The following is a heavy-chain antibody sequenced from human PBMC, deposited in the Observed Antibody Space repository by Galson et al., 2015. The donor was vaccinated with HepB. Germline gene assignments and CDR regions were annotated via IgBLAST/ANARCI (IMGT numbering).Heavy chain of an antibody. V-gene: IGHV3-30*02. J-gene: IGHJ6*01. D-gene: IGHD2-21*01. CDR3: AKDFVSLWWCQMDV. Sequence: SLRLSCAASGFTFSSYGMHWVRQAPGKGLEWVAFIRYDGSNKYYADSVKGRFTISRDISKNTLYLQMNSLRAEDTAVYYCAKDFVSLWWCQMDVWGQGTTVTVSS. CDR1: GFTFSSYG. CDR2: IRYDGSNK.